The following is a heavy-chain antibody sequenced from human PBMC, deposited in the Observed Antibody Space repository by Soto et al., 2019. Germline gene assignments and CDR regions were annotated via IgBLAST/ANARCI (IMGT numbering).Heavy chain of an antibody. V-gene: IGHV3-15*01. D-gene: IGHD1-26*01. CDR3: TTDRRSYRLDACDI. J-gene: IGHJ3*02. CDR2: INSKTDGGPT. CDR1: DFPFSNSC. Sequence: LSCAASDFPFSNSCHRWVRQALGQGLGWVGSINSKTDGGPTDYAAPEKGIFTSSRDDSKNTLNLQMNSLKTENTAVYYCTTDRRSYRLDACDIWGQGTMVTVSS.